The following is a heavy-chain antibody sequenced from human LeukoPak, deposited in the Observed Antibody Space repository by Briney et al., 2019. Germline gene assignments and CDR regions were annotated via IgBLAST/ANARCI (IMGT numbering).Heavy chain of an antibody. Sequence: GESLKISCKASGYNFTNYWFGWVRQMPGKGLEWMGIIYPDDSDTRYSPSFQGQVTISADKSISTAYLQWSILKASDTAMYYCARHPGQVPDYWGQGTLVTVSS. CDR1: GYNFTNYW. CDR3: ARHPGQVPDY. J-gene: IGHJ4*02. V-gene: IGHV5-51*01. CDR2: IYPDDSDT.